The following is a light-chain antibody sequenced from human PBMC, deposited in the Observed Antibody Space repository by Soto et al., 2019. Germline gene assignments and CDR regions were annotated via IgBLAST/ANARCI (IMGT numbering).Light chain of an antibody. CDR1: QSISSW. J-gene: IGKJ1*01. V-gene: IGKV1-5*01. Sequence: DIQMTQSPSTLSASVGDRVTITCRASQSISSWLAWYQQKPGKAPKLLIYDASSLESGVPSRFSGSGSWTEFPLTISSLQPDDFATYYCQQYNSYSWTFGQGTKVEIK. CDR2: DAS. CDR3: QQYNSYSWT.